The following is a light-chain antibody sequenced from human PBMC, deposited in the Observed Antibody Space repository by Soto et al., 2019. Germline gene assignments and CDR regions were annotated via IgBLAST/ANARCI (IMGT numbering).Light chain of an antibody. CDR2: ASS. J-gene: IGKJ1*01. CDR1: QAISNY. Sequence: DIQMTQSPSSLSASVGDRVTITCRASQAISNYLAWYQHKPGKIPKLLIFASSTLQSGVPPRFSGSGSGTDFTLTISSLQPEDVATYYCQKYNSFPWTFGQGTKVDIK. CDR3: QKYNSFPWT. V-gene: IGKV1-27*01.